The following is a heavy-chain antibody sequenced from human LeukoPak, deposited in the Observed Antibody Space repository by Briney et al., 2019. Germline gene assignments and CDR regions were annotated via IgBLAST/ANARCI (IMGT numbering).Heavy chain of an antibody. CDR1: AGTFSSYA. CDR3: ARSSLSAFDI. V-gene: IGHV1-69*13. CDR2: IIPIFGTA. J-gene: IGHJ3*02. Sequence: GASVKVSFKASAGTFSSYAISWVRQAPGQGLEWMGGIIPIFGTANYAQKFQGRVTITADESTSTAYMELSSLRSEDTAVYYCARSSLSAFDIWGQGTMVTVSS. D-gene: IGHD2/OR15-2a*01.